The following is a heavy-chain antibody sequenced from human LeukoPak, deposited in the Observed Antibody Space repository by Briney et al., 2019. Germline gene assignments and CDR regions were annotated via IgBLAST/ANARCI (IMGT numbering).Heavy chain of an antibody. CDR3: ARATSGYIDY. CDR1: GFTFSNYW. V-gene: IGHV3-7*01. Sequence: GGSLRLSCAASGFTFSNYWMNWVRQAPGKGLEWVANIKQDGSEKSYVDSVKGRFTISRDNAKNSLYLQMNSLRAEDTAVYYCARATSGYIDYWGQGTLVTVSS. J-gene: IGHJ4*02. D-gene: IGHD2-15*01. CDR2: IKQDGSEK.